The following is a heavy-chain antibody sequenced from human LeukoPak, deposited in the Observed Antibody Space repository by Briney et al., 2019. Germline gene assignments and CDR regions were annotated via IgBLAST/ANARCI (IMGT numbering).Heavy chain of an antibody. J-gene: IGHJ6*02. V-gene: IGHV3-23*01. CDR3: AKDLLLWFGELLDQYYYYGMDV. CDR2: IYENGGTT. Sequence: GGSLRLSCVGSGFTFRSHAMSWVRQAPEKGLEFVSGIYENGGTTYYADSVKGRFTISRDNSKNTLYLQMNSLRAEDTAVYYCAKDLLLWFGELLDQYYYYGMDVWGQGTTVTVSS. CDR1: GFTFRSHA. D-gene: IGHD3-10*01.